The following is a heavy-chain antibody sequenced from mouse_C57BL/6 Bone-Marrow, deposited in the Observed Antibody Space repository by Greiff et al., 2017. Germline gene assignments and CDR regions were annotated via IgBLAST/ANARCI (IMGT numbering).Heavy chain of an antibody. CDR2: IHPNSGST. CDR1: GYTFTSYW. J-gene: IGHJ3*01. V-gene: IGHV1-64*01. D-gene: IGHD2-4*01. CDR3: ALNYHDYDGPFAN. Sequence: QVQLQQSGAELVKPGASVKLSCKASGYTFTSYWMHWVKQRPGQGLEWIGMIHPNSGSTNYNEKFKSKATLTVDKSSSTAYMQLSSLTSEDSAVYYCALNYHDYDGPFANWGQGTLVTVSA.